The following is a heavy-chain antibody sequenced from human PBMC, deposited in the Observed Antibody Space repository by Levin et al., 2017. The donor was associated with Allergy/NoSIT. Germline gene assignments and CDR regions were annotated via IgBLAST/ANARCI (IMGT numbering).Heavy chain of an antibody. CDR2: ISGGGETI. Sequence: GGSLRLSCAASGFIFSSYEMNWVRQAPGKGLEWVSYISGGGETIYYADSVKGRFTFSRDNAKNSLYLQMNSLRAEDTAVYYCARVRRDGYNVPWFDPWGQGTLVTVSS. J-gene: IGHJ5*02. CDR1: GFIFSSYE. D-gene: IGHD5-24*01. V-gene: IGHV3-48*03. CDR3: ARVRRDGYNVPWFDP.